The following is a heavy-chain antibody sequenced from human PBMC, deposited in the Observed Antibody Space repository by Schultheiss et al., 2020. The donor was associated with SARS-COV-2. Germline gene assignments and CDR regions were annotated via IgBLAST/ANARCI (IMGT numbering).Heavy chain of an antibody. V-gene: IGHV4-61*02. CDR1: GGSISSGSYY. CDR2: IYTSGST. D-gene: IGHD3-10*01. CDR3: ARDQRLLWFGELALDAFDI. Sequence: SETLSLTCTVSGGSISSGSYYWSWIRQPAGKGLEWIGRIYTSGSTNYNPSLKSRVTMSVDTSKNQFSLKLSSVTAADTAVYYCARDQRLLWFGELALDAFDIWGQGTMVTVSS. J-gene: IGHJ3*02.